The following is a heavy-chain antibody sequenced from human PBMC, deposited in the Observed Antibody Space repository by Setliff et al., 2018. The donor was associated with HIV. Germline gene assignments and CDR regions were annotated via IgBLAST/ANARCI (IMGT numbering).Heavy chain of an antibody. Sequence: GESLKISCVTSGFIFTDYWMSWVRQAPGKGLEWVANIRQDGGETHYVDSVKGRFTISRDNAKNSLYLQMNGLGAEDTALYYCASTRFGGPAAAAAVGGRIDFDNWGRGTLVTVSS. D-gene: IGHD6-13*01. CDR1: GFIFTDYW. CDR3: ASTRFGGPAAAAAVGGRIDFDN. V-gene: IGHV3-7*05. J-gene: IGHJ4*02. CDR2: IRQDGGET.